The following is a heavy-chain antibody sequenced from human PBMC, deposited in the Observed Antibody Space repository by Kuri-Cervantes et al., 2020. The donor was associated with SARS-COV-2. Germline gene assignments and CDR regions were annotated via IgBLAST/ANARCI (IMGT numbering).Heavy chain of an antibody. J-gene: IGHJ4*02. CDR2: MNPNSGNT. D-gene: IGHD3-22*01. Sequence: ASVKVSCKASGYIFTSYDINWVRQATGQGLEWMGWMNPNSGNTGYAQKFQGRVTMTRNTSISTAYMELSSLRSEDTAVYYCARGLWQYYYDSSGYHYWGQGTLVTVSS. CDR1: GYIFTSYD. V-gene: IGHV1-8*01. CDR3: ARGLWQYYYDSSGYHY.